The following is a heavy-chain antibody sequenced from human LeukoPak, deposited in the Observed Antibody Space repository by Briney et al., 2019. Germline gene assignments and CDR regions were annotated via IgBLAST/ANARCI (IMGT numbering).Heavy chain of an antibody. D-gene: IGHD3-3*01. J-gene: IGHJ6*04. CDR3: SRGLRFPDV. CDR2: IRTKTYAEAT. CDR1: GYTFGDYA. Sequence: GGSLRLSCTVSGYTFGDYALTWFRQVPGKGLEWVGFIRTKTYAEATEYVASVKGRFTFSRDDSNSIAHLQMNSLITEDTAVYYCSRGLRFPDVWGKGTTVTVSS. V-gene: IGHV3-49*03.